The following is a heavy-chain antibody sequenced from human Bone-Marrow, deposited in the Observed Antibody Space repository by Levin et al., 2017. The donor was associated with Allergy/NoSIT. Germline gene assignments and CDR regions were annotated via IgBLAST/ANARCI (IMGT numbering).Heavy chain of an antibody. CDR2: ISAYRGNT. Sequence: GESLKISCKSSGYTFNNYGITWVRQAPGQGLEWMGWISAYRGNTNYAQKFQGRVTMTTDTTTSTVYMELRSLRSDDTAVYYCAISDGTDYFKQWGPGTLVTVSS. D-gene: IGHD6-13*01. CDR1: GYTFNNYG. CDR3: AISDGTDYFKQ. J-gene: IGHJ1*01. V-gene: IGHV1-18*01.